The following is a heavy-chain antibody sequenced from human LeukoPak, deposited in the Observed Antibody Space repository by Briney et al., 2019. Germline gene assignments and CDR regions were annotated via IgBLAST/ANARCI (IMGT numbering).Heavy chain of an antibody. CDR2: ISGSGGTT. CDR1: GCIFSSYA. D-gene: IGHD4-17*01. CDR3: AKGGDFDS. Sequence: PGGAVRLSCAASGCIFSSYAMSWVRQAAGKGLEWFSAISGSGGTTYYADSVKGRFTISRDNSKNTLYLQMNSLRAEDTAVYYCAKGGDFDSWGQGTLVTVSS. V-gene: IGHV3-23*01. J-gene: IGHJ4*02.